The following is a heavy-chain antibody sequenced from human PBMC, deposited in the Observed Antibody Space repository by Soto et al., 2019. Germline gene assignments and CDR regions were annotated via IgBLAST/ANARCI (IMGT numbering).Heavy chain of an antibody. Sequence: SVKVSCKASGGTFSSYAISWVRQAPGQGLEWMGGIIPIFGTANYAQKFQGRVTITADESTSTAYMELSSLRSEDTAVYYCASPLEYYDSSGYYYAFDIWGQGTMVTVSS. D-gene: IGHD3-22*01. J-gene: IGHJ3*02. V-gene: IGHV1-69*13. CDR3: ASPLEYYDSSGYYYAFDI. CDR2: IIPIFGTA. CDR1: GGTFSSYA.